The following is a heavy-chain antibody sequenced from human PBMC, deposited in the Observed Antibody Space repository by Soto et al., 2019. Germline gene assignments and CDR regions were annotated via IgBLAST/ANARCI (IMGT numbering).Heavy chain of an antibody. CDR1: GGSSSSGGYY. D-gene: IGHD3-22*01. CDR3: ARDPLYYYDSSGYYFEDYYYYGMDV. Sequence: PSETLSLTCTVSGGSSSSGGYYWSWILQHRGKGLERIGYIYYSGSTYYNPSLKSRVTISVDTSKNQFSLKLSSVTAADTAVYYCARDPLYYYDSSGYYFEDYYYYGMDVWGQGTTVTVSS. CDR2: IYYSGST. V-gene: IGHV4-31*03. J-gene: IGHJ6*02.